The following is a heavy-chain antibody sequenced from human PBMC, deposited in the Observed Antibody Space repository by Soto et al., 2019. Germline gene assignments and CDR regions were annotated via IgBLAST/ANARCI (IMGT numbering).Heavy chain of an antibody. CDR3: GRVPAVAGSDACDI. CDR2: ISSSGSTI. Sequence: QVQLVESGGGLVKPGGSLRLSCAASGFTFGDYYMSWIRQAPGRGLEWVSYISSSGSTIYYADSVKGRFTISRDNAKNSLYLQMNSLRAEDTAVYYCGRVPAVAGSDACDIWGQGTMVKVSS. D-gene: IGHD6-19*01. J-gene: IGHJ3*02. V-gene: IGHV3-11*01. CDR1: GFTFGDYY.